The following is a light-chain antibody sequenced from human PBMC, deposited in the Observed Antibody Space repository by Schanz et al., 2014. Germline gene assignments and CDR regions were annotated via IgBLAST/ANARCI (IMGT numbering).Light chain of an antibody. J-gene: IGKJ2*01. CDR3: QRHGSSPLYT. CDR2: DAS. CDR1: QSVSSSY. V-gene: IGKV3-20*01. Sequence: EIVLTQSPGTLSLSPGERATLSCRASQSVSSSYLAWYQQKPGQAPRLLIYDASNRATGIPARFSGSGSGTDFTLTISSLEPEDFAVYYCQRHGSSPLYTFGQGTKVEVK.